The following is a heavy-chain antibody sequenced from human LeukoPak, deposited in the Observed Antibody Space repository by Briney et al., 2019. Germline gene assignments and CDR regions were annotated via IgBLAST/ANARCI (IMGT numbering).Heavy chain of an antibody. CDR1: GFTVSGHY. Sequence: GGSLRLSCAVSGFTVSGHYMSWVRRAPGKGLEWVSVLYSGGDTYYADSVKGRFTISRDNSKNTLYLQMNSLRAEDTAVYYCARGNSGYSSAWGRDSDSWGQGTLVTVSS. CDR3: ARGNSGYSSAWGRDSDS. J-gene: IGHJ4*02. CDR2: LYSGGDT. V-gene: IGHV3-66*01. D-gene: IGHD6-19*01.